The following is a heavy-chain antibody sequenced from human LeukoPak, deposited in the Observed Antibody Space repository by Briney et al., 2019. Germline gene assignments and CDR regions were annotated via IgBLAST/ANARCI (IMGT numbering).Heavy chain of an antibody. D-gene: IGHD3-22*01. CDR3: ARGRRVAVRYYYDSSGYYQYYFDY. CDR1: GGSFSGYY. CDR2: INHSGRT. V-gene: IGHV4-34*01. J-gene: IGHJ4*02. Sequence: SETLSLTCAVYGGSFSGYYWSWIRQPPGKGLEWIGEINHSGRTNYNPSLKSRVTISVDTSKNQFSLKLSSVTAADTAVYYCARGRRVAVRYYYDSSGYYQYYFDYWGQGTLVTVSS.